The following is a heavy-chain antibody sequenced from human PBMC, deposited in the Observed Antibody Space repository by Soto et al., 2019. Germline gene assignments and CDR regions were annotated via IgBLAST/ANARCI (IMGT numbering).Heavy chain of an antibody. CDR1: GYSFTSYW. J-gene: IGHJ6*03. Sequence: GESLKISCKGSGYSFTSYWIGWVRQMPGKGLEWMGIIYPGDSDTRYSPSFQGQVTISADKSISTAYLQWSSLKASDTAMYYCARRYYYGSGSYSPFRYYYMDVWGKGTTVTVSS. V-gene: IGHV5-51*01. CDR3: ARRYYYGSGSYSPFRYYYMDV. CDR2: IYPGDSDT. D-gene: IGHD3-10*01.